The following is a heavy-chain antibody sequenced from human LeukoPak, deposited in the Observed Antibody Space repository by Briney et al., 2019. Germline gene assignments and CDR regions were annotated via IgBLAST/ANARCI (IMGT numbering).Heavy chain of an antibody. CDR1: GYTFTGYY. J-gene: IGHJ6*03. V-gene: IGHV1-2*02. CDR3: ARESGLRNYYYYYMDV. D-gene: IGHD4-17*01. CDR2: INPNSGGT. Sequence: GASVKVSCKASGYTFTGYYMHWVRQAPGQGLGWMGWINPNSGGTNYAQKFQGRVTMTRDTSISTAYMELSRLRSDDTAVYYCARESGLRNYYYYYMDVWGKGTTVTVSS.